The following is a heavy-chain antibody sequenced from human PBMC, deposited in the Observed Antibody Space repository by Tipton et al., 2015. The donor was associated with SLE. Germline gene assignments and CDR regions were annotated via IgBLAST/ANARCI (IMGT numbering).Heavy chain of an antibody. CDR1: GGSFSGYY. J-gene: IGHJ6*02. CDR2: INHSGST. Sequence: TLSLTCAVYGGSFSGYYWSWIRQPPGKGLEWIGEINHSGSTKYNPSLKSRVSTSVDTSKNQFSLKLSSVTAADTAVYYCAGTMVQGGYYYYYGMDVWGQGTTVTVSS. D-gene: IGHD3-10*01. V-gene: IGHV4-34*01. CDR3: AGTMVQGGYYYYYGMDV.